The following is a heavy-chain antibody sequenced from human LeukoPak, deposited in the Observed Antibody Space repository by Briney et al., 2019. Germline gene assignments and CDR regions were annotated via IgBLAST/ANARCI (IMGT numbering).Heavy chain of an antibody. CDR2: IYYSGST. Sequence: IGYIYYSGSTYYNPSLKSRVTISVDTSKNQFSLKLSSVTAADTAVYYCAKGYYDILTGLDYWGQGTLVTVSS. CDR3: AKGYYDILTGLDY. J-gene: IGHJ4*02. V-gene: IGHV4-30-4*01. D-gene: IGHD3-9*01.